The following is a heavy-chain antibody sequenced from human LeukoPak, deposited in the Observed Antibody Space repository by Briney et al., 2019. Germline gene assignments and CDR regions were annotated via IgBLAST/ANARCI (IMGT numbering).Heavy chain of an antibody. CDR2: IYYSGST. J-gene: IGHJ6*03. D-gene: IGHD3-3*01. Sequence: PSETLSLTCTVSGVSISTTSYYWGWVRQPPGKGLEWIATIYYSGSTYYNPSLKSRVTISVDTSKNQFSLKLSSVTAADTAVYYCARHYDSYYYSYYMDVWGKGTTVTVSS. CDR1: GVSISTTSYY. V-gene: IGHV4-39*01. CDR3: ARHYDSYYYSYYMDV.